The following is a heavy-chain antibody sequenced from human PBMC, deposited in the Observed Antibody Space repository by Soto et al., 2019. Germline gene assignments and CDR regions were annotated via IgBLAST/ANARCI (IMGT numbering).Heavy chain of an antibody. CDR1: GYSFTSYW. J-gene: IGHJ4*02. D-gene: IGHD3-9*01. V-gene: IGHV5-10-1*01. Sequence: GESLKISCKGSGYSFTSYWISWVRQMPGKGLEWMGRIDPSDSYTNYSPSFQGHVTISADKSISTAYLQWSSLKASDTAMYYCATDYDILTGDPYYFDYWGQGPLVPASS. CDR3: ATDYDILTGDPYYFDY. CDR2: IDPSDSYT.